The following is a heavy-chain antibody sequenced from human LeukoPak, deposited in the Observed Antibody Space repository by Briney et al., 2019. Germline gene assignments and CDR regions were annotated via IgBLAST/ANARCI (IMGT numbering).Heavy chain of an antibody. V-gene: IGHV1-18*01. D-gene: IGHD3-22*01. Sequence: GASVKVSCKASGYTFTSYGISWVRQAPGQGLEWMGWISAYNGNTNYAQKLQGRVTMTTDTSTSTAYMELRSLRSDDTAVYYCARHYYDSSASNLLDYWGQGTLVTVSS. CDR1: GYTFTSYG. CDR2: ISAYNGNT. J-gene: IGHJ4*02. CDR3: ARHYYDSSASNLLDY.